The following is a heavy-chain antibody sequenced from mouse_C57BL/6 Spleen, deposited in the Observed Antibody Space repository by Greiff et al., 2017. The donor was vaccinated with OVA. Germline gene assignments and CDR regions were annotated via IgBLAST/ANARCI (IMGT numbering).Heavy chain of an antibody. Sequence: EVQLVESGGGLVKPGGSLKLSCAASGFTFSSYTMSWVRQTPEKRLEWVATISGGGGNTYYPDSVKGRFTISRDNAKNTLYLQMSSLRSEDTALYYCARRYYYGSSYVEGYYFDYWGQGTTLTVSS. CDR3: ARRYYYGSSYVEGYYFDY. CDR1: GFTFSSYT. J-gene: IGHJ2*01. D-gene: IGHD1-1*01. V-gene: IGHV5-9*01. CDR2: ISGGGGNT.